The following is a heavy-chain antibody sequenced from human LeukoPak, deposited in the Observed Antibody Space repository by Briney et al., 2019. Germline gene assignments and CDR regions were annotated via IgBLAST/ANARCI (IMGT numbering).Heavy chain of an antibody. V-gene: IGHV1-69*01. D-gene: IGHD3-10*01. J-gene: IGHJ4*02. CDR3: ARVFYYGSGSRSTYYFDY. CDR1: AGTFSSYA. Sequence: SSVNVSCMASAGTFSSYAISWVRQAPGQELEWMGGIIPIFGTANYAQKFQGRVTITADESTSTAYMELSSLRSEDTAVYYCARVFYYGSGSRSTYYFDYWGQGTLVTVSS. CDR2: IIPIFGTA.